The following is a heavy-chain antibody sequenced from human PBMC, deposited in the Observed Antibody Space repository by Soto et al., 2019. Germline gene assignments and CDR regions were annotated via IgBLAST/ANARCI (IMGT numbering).Heavy chain of an antibody. J-gene: IGHJ6*02. D-gene: IGHD6-19*01. Sequence: SAKVSCKASGYTFTGDYMHWVRQAPGQGLEWMGWINPNSGGTNYAQKFQGRVTMTRDTSISTAYMELSRLRSDDTAVYYCARGALYSSGWYDLNYYYYYGMDVWGQGTTVNVYS. CDR2: INPNSGGT. CDR1: GYTFTGDY. V-gene: IGHV1-2*02. CDR3: ARGALYSSGWYDLNYYYYYGMDV.